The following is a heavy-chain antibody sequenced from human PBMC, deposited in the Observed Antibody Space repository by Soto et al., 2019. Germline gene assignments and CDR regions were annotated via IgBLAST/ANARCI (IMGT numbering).Heavy chain of an antibody. V-gene: IGHV4-39*01. CDR2: IYYSGST. CDR3: SRGEGYSYGNYGMDV. CDR1: GGSISSSSYY. J-gene: IGHJ6*02. D-gene: IGHD5-18*01. Sequence: KTSETLSLTCTVSGGSISSSSYYWGWIRQPPGKGLEWIGSIYYSGSTYYNPSLKSRVTISVDTSKNQFSLKLSSVTAADTAVYYCSRGEGYSYGNYGMDVWGQGTTVTVSS.